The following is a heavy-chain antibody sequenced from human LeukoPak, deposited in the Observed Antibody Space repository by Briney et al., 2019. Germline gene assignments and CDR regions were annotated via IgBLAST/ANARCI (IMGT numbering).Heavy chain of an antibody. Sequence: GGSLRLSCAASGFTFSSYSMNWVRQAPGKGLEWVSYISGSSSTIYYADSVKGRFTISRDNAKNSLYLQMNSLRAEDTAVYYCARELSGSGTANYWGQGTLVTVSS. V-gene: IGHV3-48*01. CDR2: ISGSSSTI. CDR3: ARELSGSGTANY. J-gene: IGHJ4*02. D-gene: IGHD1-7*01. CDR1: GFTFSSYS.